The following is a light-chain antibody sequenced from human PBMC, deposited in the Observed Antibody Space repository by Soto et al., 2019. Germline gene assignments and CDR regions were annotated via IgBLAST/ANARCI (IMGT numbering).Light chain of an antibody. J-gene: IGLJ2*01. CDR3: SSYTTSSTLE. CDR2: GVT. Sequence: QSVLTQPASVSGSPGQSITISCTGTSSDIGAYNYVSWYQQHPGKTPKLMIYGVTNRPSGVSNRFSGSKSGSTASLTISGHQPEVEADYYCSSYTTSSTLEFGGGTKLTVL. CDR1: SSDIGAYNY. V-gene: IGLV2-14*01.